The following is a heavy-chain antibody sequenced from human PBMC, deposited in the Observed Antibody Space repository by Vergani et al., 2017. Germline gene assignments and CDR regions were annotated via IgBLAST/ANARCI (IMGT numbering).Heavy chain of an antibody. V-gene: IGHV4-59*01. CDR3: ARFGYSSSWYPNWFDP. CDR2: IYYSGST. CDR1: GGSISSYY. J-gene: IGHJ5*02. D-gene: IGHD6-13*01. Sequence: QVQLQESGPGLVKPSETLSLTCTVSGGSISSYYWSWIRQPPGKGLEWIGYIYYSGSTNYNPSLKSRGTISGDTSKNQFSLKLSSVTAADTAVYYCARFGYSSSWYPNWFDPWGQGTLVTVSS.